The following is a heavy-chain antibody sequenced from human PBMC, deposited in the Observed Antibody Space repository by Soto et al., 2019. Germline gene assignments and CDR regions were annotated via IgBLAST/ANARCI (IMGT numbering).Heavy chain of an antibody. J-gene: IGHJ4*02. D-gene: IGHD4-17*01. CDR1: GGSISSYY. V-gene: IGHV4-59*01. Sequence: SETLSLTCTVSGGSISSYYWSWIRQPPGKGLEWIGYIYYSGSTNYNPSLKSRVTISVDTSKNQFSLKLSSVTAADTAVYYCARDNPTVTTLYYWGQGTLVTVSS. CDR2: IYYSGST. CDR3: ARDNPTVTTLYY.